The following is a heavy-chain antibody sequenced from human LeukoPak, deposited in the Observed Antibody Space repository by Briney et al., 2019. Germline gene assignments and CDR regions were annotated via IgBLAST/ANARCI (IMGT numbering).Heavy chain of an antibody. V-gene: IGHV3-66*02. CDR1: GFTVSSNY. J-gene: IGHJ4*02. Sequence: GGSPRLSCAASGFTVSSNYMSWVRQAPGKGLEWVSVIYSGGSTYYADSVKGRFTISRDNSKNTLYLQMNSLRAEDTAVYYCARDMVRGVSFDYWGQGTLVTVSS. CDR2: IYSGGST. CDR3: ARDMVRGVSFDY. D-gene: IGHD3-10*01.